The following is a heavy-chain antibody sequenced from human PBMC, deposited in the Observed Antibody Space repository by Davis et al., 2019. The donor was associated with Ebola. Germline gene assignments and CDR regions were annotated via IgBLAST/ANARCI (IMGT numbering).Heavy chain of an antibody. CDR1: GGTFSSYA. J-gene: IGHJ6*02. CDR3: ARGSGSGGSLYYYGMDV. D-gene: IGHD1-26*01. CDR2: IIPIFGTA. V-gene: IGHV1-69*06. Sequence: SVKVSCKASGGTFSSYAISWVRQAPGQGLEWMGGIIPIFGTANYAQKFQGRVTITADKSTSTAYMELSSLRSEDTAVYYCARGSGSGGSLYYYGMDVWGQGTTVTVSS.